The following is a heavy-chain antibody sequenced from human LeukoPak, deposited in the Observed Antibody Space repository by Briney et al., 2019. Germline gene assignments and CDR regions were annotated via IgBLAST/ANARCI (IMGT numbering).Heavy chain of an antibody. V-gene: IGHV1-2*02. CDR2: INPNSGGT. CDR1: GYTFTGYY. J-gene: IGHJ4*02. CDR3: ATVLGSTIFGVVIFPPYKYFDY. Sequence: ASVKVSCKASGYTFTGYYMHWVRQAPGQGLEWMGWINPNSGGTNYAQKFQGRVTMTEDTSTDTAYMELSSLRSEDTAVYYCATVLGSTIFGVVIFPPYKYFDYWGQGTLVTVSS. D-gene: IGHD3-3*01.